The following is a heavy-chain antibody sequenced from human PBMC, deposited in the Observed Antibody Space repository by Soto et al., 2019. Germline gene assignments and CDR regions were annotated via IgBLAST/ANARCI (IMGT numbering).Heavy chain of an antibody. CDR2: ISGSGGST. D-gene: IGHD1-26*01. CDR1: GFTFSSYA. V-gene: IGHV3-23*01. CDR3: AKERGGSYGYDAFDI. J-gene: IGHJ3*02. Sequence: GESLKISCAASGFTFSSYAMSWVRQAPGKGLEGVSAISGSGGSTYYADSVKGRFTISRDKSKNTLYLQMNSLRAEDTAVYYGAKERGGSYGYDAFDIWGQGTMVTVSS.